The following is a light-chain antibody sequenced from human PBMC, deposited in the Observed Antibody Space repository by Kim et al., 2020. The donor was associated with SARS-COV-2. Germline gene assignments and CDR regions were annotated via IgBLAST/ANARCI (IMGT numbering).Light chain of an antibody. V-gene: IGLV4-69*01. CDR2: LNSDGSH. CDR1: SGHSSYA. J-gene: IGLJ2*01. CDR3: QTWGTGILVV. Sequence: SVKLTCTLSSGHSSYAIAWHQQQPEKGPRYLMKLNSDGSHSKGDGIPDRFSGSSSGAERYLTISSLQSEDEADYYCQTWGTGILVVFGGGTQLTVL.